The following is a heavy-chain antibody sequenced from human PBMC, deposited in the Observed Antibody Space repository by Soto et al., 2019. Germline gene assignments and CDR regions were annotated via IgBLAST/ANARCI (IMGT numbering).Heavy chain of an antibody. D-gene: IGHD5-18*01. CDR2: IYHSGST. Sequence: QVQLQESGPGLVKPSGTLSLTCAVSGGSISSNNWWSWVRQPPGKGLEWIGEIYHSGSTNYNPSLKGRVTTSVDKSQSQFSLNLGSLTAADTAMYYCAGQVDTTYTYNYWGQGTLVTVSS. V-gene: IGHV4-4*02. CDR1: GGSISSNNW. CDR3: AGQVDTTYTYNY. J-gene: IGHJ4*02.